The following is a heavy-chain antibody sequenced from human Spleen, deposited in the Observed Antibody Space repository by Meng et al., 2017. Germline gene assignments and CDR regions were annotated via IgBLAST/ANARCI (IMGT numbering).Heavy chain of an antibody. CDR3: ARVAYRWGGDCSYFDY. Sequence: QLQLQLWGAGLLKPSETLSLTFAVYGGSFSGYYWSWIRQPPGKGLEWIGEINHSGSTNYNPSLKSRVTISVDTSKNQFSLKLSSVTAADTAVYYCARVAYRWGGDCSYFDYWGQGTLVTVSS. CDR2: INHSGST. V-gene: IGHV4-34*01. D-gene: IGHD2-21*02. CDR1: GGSFSGYY. J-gene: IGHJ4*02.